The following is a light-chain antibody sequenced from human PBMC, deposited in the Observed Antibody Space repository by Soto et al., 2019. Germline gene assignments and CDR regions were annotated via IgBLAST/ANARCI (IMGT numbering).Light chain of an antibody. V-gene: IGLV3-25*03. CDR2: KDS. J-gene: IGLJ2*01. CDR1: ALAKQI. Sequence: SYELTQPPSVSVSPGQTARIICSGDALAKQIAYWYQQKPGQAPGLVIYKDSDRPSGIPERFSGSNSETTVTLTISGGQEEDEAAYYCQSADSSGTSRVFGGGTKLTVL. CDR3: QSADSSGTSRV.